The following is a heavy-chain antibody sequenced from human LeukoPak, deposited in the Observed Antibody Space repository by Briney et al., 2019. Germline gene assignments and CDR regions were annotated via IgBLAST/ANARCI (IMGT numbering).Heavy chain of an antibody. CDR1: GYTFTSYA. CDR2: INAGNGNT. V-gene: IGHV1-3*01. J-gene: IGHJ6*02. D-gene: IGHD7-27*01. CDR3: ARGELGLMDYYYGMDV. Sequence: ASVKVSCKASGYTFTSYAMHWVRQAPGQRLEWMGWINAGNGNTKYSQKFQGRVTITRDTSASTAYMELSSLRSEDTAVYYCARGELGLMDYYYGMDVWGQGTTVTVSS.